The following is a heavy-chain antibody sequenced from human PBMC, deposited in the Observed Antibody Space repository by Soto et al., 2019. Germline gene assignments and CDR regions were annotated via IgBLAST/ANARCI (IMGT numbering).Heavy chain of an antibody. V-gene: IGHV3-74*01. Sequence: PGGSLRLSCAASGFTFSTYWMHWVRQAPGKGLVWVSHINSDGSATSYADSVKGRFTISRDNAKNTLYLQMNSLRAEDTAVYYCAIHYGDPLGGQGTLVTVS. D-gene: IGHD4-17*01. J-gene: IGHJ4*02. CDR2: INSDGSAT. CDR1: GFTFSTYW. CDR3: AIHYGDPL.